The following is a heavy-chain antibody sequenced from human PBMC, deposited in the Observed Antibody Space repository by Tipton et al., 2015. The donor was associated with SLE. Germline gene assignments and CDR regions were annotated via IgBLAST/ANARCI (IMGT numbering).Heavy chain of an antibody. J-gene: IGHJ6*03. CDR3: ARAGKDTSSWYQAHYYYYMDV. CDR1: GGSFSGYY. Sequence: TLSLTCAVYGGSFSGYYWSWIRQPPGKGLEWIGNIYYSGNTYYNPSLKSRISISVDTSKNQFSLRLSSVTAADTAVYYCARAGKDTSSWYQAHYYYYMDVWGKGTTVTASS. D-gene: IGHD6-13*01. CDR2: IYYSGNT. V-gene: IGHV4-34*09.